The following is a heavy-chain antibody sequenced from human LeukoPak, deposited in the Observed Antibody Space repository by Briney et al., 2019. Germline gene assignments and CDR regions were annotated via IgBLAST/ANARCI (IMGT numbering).Heavy chain of an antibody. Sequence: VASVKVSCKASGYTFTSYGISWVRQAPGQGLEWMGWISAYNGNTNYAQKLQGRVTMTTDTSTSTAYMELRSLRSDDTAVYYCARDGGYCSSTSCYVAPREYGMDVWGQGTTVTVSS. V-gene: IGHV1-18*01. CDR1: GYTFTSYG. J-gene: IGHJ6*02. D-gene: IGHD2-2*01. CDR3: ARDGGYCSSTSCYVAPREYGMDV. CDR2: ISAYNGNT.